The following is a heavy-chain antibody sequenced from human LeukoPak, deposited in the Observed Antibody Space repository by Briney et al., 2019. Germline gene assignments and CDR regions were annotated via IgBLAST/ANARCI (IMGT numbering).Heavy chain of an antibody. Sequence: SETLTLTCAVYGGSFGGYYWSWIRQHPGKGLEWIGYIYYSGSTYYNPSLKSRVTISVDTSKNQFSLKLSSVTAADTAVYYCARGDGYNLDYWGQGTLVTVSS. J-gene: IGHJ4*02. CDR1: GGSFGGYY. D-gene: IGHD5-12*01. CDR2: IYYSGST. V-gene: IGHV4-31*02. CDR3: ARGDGYNLDY.